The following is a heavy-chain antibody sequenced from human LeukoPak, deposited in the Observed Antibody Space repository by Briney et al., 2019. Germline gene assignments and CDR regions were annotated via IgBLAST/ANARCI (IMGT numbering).Heavy chain of an antibody. V-gene: IGHV4-34*01. J-gene: IGHJ6*02. Sequence: KPSETLSLTCAVYGGSFSGYYWSWIRQPPGKGLEWIGEINHSGSTNYNPSLKSRVTISVDTSKNQFSLKLSSVTAADTAVYYCARGPPIVATVYGMDVWGQGTTVTVSS. D-gene: IGHD5-12*01. CDR1: GGSFSGYY. CDR3: ARGPPIVATVYGMDV. CDR2: INHSGST.